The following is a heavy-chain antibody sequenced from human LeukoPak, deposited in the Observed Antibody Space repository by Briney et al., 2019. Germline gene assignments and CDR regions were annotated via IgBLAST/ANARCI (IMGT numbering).Heavy chain of an antibody. CDR3: ARDLPSTSNWELDY. Sequence: ASVKVSCKASGYTFIDYYIHWVRQAPGQGLEWMGRINPNSGVTDYAQNFQGRVTMTRDTSINTAYMDLSRLRSEDTAVYYCARDLPSTSNWELDYWGQGTLVTVSS. D-gene: IGHD7-27*01. V-gene: IGHV1-2*06. J-gene: IGHJ4*02. CDR1: GYTFIDYY. CDR2: INPNSGVT.